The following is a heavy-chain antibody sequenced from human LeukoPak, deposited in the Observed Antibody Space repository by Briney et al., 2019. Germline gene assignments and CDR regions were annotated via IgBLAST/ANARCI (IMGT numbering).Heavy chain of an antibody. D-gene: IGHD2-15*01. J-gene: IGHJ4*02. CDR1: GFTFSSYW. Sequence: GGSLRLSCAASGFTFSSYWMSWVRQAPGKGLEWVANIKQDGSEKYYVDSVKGRFTISRDNAKNSLYLQMNSLRAEDTAVYYCAKDLAYCTGGSCYLWGQGTLVTVSS. CDR3: AKDLAYCTGGSCYL. CDR2: IKQDGSEK. V-gene: IGHV3-7*01.